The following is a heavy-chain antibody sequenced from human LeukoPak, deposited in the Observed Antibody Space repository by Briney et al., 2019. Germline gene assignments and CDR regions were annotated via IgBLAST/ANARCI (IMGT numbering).Heavy chain of an antibody. CDR2: ISYDGSNK. J-gene: IGHJ4*02. V-gene: IGHV3-30*18. CDR3: AKDLVPGQPTPEY. CDR1: GFTFSSYG. Sequence: PGGSLRLSCAASGFTFSSYGMHWVRQAPGKGLEWVAVISYDGSNKYYADSVKGRFTISRDNSKNTLYLQMNSLRAEDTAVYYCAKDLVPGQPTPEYWGQGTLVTVSS. D-gene: IGHD3-10*01.